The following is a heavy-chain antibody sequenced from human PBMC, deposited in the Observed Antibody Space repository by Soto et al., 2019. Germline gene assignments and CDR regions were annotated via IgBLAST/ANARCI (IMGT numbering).Heavy chain of an antibody. V-gene: IGHV1-69*01. CDR2: SIPIFGTA. CDR3: ARGRGYSGDDHYYYFDMDV. D-gene: IGHD5-12*01. CDR1: GGTFNNYP. J-gene: IGHJ6*02. Sequence: QVQLVQSGAEVKKPASSVKVSCKASGGTFNNYPITWVRQAAGRGLKWMGGSIPIFGTANYAQNFQGRVTISVNESTSTAYMELSSLRWEDTAVYYCARGRGYSGDDHYYYFDMDVWGQGTTVTVSS.